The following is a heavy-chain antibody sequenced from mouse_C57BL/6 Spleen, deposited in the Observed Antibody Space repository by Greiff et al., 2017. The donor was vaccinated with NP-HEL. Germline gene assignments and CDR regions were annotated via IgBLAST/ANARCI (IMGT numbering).Heavy chain of an antibody. D-gene: IGHD2-4*01. CDR3: ARYDYYFDY. CDR2: ISSGSSTI. V-gene: IGHV5-17*01. J-gene: IGHJ2*01. Sequence: EVKLMESGGGLVKPGGSLKLSCAASGFTFSDYGMHWVRQAPEKGLEWVAYISSGSSTIYYADTVKGRFTISRDNAKNTLFLQMTSLRSEDTAMYYCARYDYYFDYWGQGTTLTVSS. CDR1: GFTFSDYG.